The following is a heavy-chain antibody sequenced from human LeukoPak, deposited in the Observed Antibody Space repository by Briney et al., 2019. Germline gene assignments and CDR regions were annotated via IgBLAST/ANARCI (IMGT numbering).Heavy chain of an antibody. CDR3: ARVWFGESFDY. CDR2: IYSGGST. Sequence: GGSLRLSCAASGFTVSSNYMSWVRQAPGKGLEWVSVIYSGGSTYYADSVKGRFTISRDDSKNTLYLQMNSLRAEDTAVYYCARVWFGESFDYWGQGTLVTASS. CDR1: GFTVSSNY. J-gene: IGHJ4*02. V-gene: IGHV3-53*01. D-gene: IGHD3-10*01.